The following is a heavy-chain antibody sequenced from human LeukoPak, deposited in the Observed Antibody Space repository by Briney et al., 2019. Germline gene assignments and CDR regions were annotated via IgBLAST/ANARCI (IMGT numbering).Heavy chain of an antibody. J-gene: IGHJ6*02. CDR3: ASHGRQYYYAMDV. V-gene: IGHV4-39*01. Sequence: SETLSLTCTVSGGSISSSSYYWGWIRQPPGKGLEWIGSIYYSGSTYYNPSLKSRVTISVDTSNNQFSLKLSSVTAADTAVYYCASHGRQYYYAMDVWGQGTTVTVSS. CDR1: GGSISSSSYY. CDR2: IYYSGST. D-gene: IGHD6-25*01.